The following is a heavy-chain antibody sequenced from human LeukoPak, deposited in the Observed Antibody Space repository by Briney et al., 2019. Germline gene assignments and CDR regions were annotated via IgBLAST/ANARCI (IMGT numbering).Heavy chain of an antibody. Sequence: SVKVSCKTSGGTFNNSAISWVRQAPGQGLEWLGGIMPLFGTAGYAQKFQGRVTITKDESTRTVYLELTSLTSDDTAVYYCARDVHGDYGSGWFDPWGQGTLVTASS. CDR3: ARDVHGDYGSGWFDP. V-gene: IGHV1-69*05. D-gene: IGHD4-17*01. CDR1: GGTFNNSA. J-gene: IGHJ5*02. CDR2: IMPLFGTA.